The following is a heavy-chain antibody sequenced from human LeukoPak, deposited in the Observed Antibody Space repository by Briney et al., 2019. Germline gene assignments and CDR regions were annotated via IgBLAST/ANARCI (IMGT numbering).Heavy chain of an antibody. CDR1: GGSISSYY. D-gene: IGHD3-10*01. J-gene: IGHJ4*02. CDR2: IYTSGST. Sequence: SETLSLTCTVSGGSISSYYWSWIRQPAGKGLEWIGRIYTSGSTNYNPSLKSRVTMSVDTSKNQFSLKLSSVTAADTVVYYCARATYYYGSGSYFDYWGQGTLVTVSS. CDR3: ARATYYYGSGSYFDY. V-gene: IGHV4-4*07.